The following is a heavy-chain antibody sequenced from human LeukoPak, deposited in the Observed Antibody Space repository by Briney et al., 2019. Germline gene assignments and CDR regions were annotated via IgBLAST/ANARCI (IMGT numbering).Heavy chain of an antibody. D-gene: IGHD3-22*01. J-gene: IGHJ4*02. V-gene: IGHV1-8*01. Sequence: VASVKVSCKASGYTFTSYDINWVRQATGQGLEWMGWMNPNSGNTGYAQKFQGRVTMIRNTSISTAYMELSSLRSEDTAVYYCARGYYDSSGYLPPFDYWGQGTLVTVSS. CDR3: ARGYYDSSGYLPPFDY. CDR2: MNPNSGNT. CDR1: GYTFTSYD.